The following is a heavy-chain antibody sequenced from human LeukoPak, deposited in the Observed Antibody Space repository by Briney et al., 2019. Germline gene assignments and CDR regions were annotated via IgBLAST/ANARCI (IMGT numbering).Heavy chain of an antibody. CDR2: IKQDGSEK. D-gene: IGHD5-18*01. CDR1: GFTLSSYW. V-gene: IGHV3-7*01. J-gene: IGHJ3*02. CDR3: ARERGGGYSYHDAFDI. Sequence: GGSLRLSCAASGFTLSSYWMSWVRQAPGKGLEWVANIKQDGSEKHYVDSVKGRFTISRDNAKNSLYLQMNSLRAEDTAVYYCARERGGGYSYHDAFDIWGQGTMVTVSS.